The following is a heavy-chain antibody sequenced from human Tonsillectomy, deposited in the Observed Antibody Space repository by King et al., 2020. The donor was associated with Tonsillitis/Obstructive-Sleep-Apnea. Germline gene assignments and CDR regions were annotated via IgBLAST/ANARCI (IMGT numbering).Heavy chain of an antibody. CDR2: ISSSSSYT. CDR3: ATEHYDILTGYYNWFDP. D-gene: IGHD3-9*01. V-gene: IGHV3-11*05. Sequence: VQLVESGGGLVKPGGSLRLSCAASGFTFSDYYMSWIRQAPGKGLEWVSYISSSSSYTNYADSVKGRFTISRDNAKNSLYLQMNSLRAEDTAVYYWATEHYDILTGYYNWFDPWGQGTLVTVSS. J-gene: IGHJ5*02. CDR1: GFTFSDYY.